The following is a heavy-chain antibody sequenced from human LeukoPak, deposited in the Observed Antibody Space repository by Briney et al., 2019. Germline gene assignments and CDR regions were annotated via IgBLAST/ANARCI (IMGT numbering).Heavy chain of an antibody. J-gene: IGHJ3*01. D-gene: IGHD2-15*01. Sequence: GGSLRLSCAASGFTFSDYGMYWVRQAPGKGLEWVALIWYDGGKKYYTDSVRGRFPISRDNSKNTLYLQMDSLRAEDTAVYYCVRYCNGGSCYRAAFDVWGPGTMVTVSS. V-gene: IGHV3-33*01. CDR3: VRYCNGGSCYRAAFDV. CDR1: GFTFSDYG. CDR2: IWYDGGKK.